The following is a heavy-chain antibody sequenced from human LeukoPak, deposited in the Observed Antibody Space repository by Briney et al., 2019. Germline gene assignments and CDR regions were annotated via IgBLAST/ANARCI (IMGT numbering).Heavy chain of an antibody. CDR1: GYTFTSYG. Sequence: ASVKVSCKASGYTFTSYGISWVRQAPGQGLEWMGWISAYNGNTNYAQKLQGRVTMTRDTSTSTVYMELSSLRSEDTAVYYCARDTGGSGSYCIFDYWGQGTLVTVSS. CDR2: ISAYNGNT. CDR3: ARDTGGSGSYCIFDY. V-gene: IGHV1-18*01. D-gene: IGHD3-10*01. J-gene: IGHJ4*02.